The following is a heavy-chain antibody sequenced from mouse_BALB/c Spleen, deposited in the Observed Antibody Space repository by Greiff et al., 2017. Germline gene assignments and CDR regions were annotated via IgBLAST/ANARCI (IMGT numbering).Heavy chain of an antibody. D-gene: IGHD3-3*01. CDR1: GFTFSSFG. CDR2: ISSGSSTI. J-gene: IGHJ2*01. CDR3: ARGRDDYFDY. Sequence: EVQVVESGGGLVQPGGSRKLSCAASGFTFSSFGMHWVRQAPEKGLEWVAYISSGSSTIYYADTVKGRFTISRDNPKNTLFLQMTSLRSEDTAMYYCARGRDDYFDYWGQGTTLTVSS. V-gene: IGHV5-17*02.